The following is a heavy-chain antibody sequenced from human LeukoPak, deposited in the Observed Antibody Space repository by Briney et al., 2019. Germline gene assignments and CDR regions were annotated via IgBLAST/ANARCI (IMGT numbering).Heavy chain of an antibody. D-gene: IGHD6-19*01. J-gene: IGHJ5*02. CDR1: GLTFSSYS. V-gene: IGHV3-48*02. CDR3: ARTVIAVAANWFDP. CDR2: ISSSSSII. Sequence: PXGSLRLSCAASGLTFSSYSMNWVRQAXGKGLEWVSYISSSSSIISYADSVKGRFTISRDNAKNSLYLQMNSLRDEDTAVYYCARTVIAVAANWFDPWGQGTLVTVSS.